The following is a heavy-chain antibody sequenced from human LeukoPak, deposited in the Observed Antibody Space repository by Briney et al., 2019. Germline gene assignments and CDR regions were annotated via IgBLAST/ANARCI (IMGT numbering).Heavy chain of an antibody. V-gene: IGHV4-39*01. CDR2: IYYSGTT. CDR3: ARGWVSDY. CDR1: GGSIRSSDYY. D-gene: IGHD6-19*01. J-gene: IGHJ4*02. Sequence: SETLSLTCTVSGGSIRSSDYYWGWIRQPPGKGLEWIASIYYSGTTHYNPSHQSRVTMSVDTSENQFSPKLSSVTAADTAVYYCARGWVSDYWGQGTLVTVSS.